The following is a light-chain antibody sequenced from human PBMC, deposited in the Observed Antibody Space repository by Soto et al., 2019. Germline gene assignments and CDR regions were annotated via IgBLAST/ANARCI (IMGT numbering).Light chain of an antibody. J-gene: IGKJ3*01. CDR2: DAS. CDR1: QSISSY. Sequence: DIQMTQSPSSLSASVGDRVTITCRASQSISSYLNWYQQKPGKAPRLLIFDASSLQSGVPSRFSGSGSGTEFTLTISSLQSEDFATYYCQQSFTTLGTFGPGTRVDSK. V-gene: IGKV1-39*01. CDR3: QQSFTTLGT.